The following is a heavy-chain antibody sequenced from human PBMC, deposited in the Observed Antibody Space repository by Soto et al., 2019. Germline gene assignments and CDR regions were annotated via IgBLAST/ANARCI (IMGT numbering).Heavy chain of an antibody. CDR1: GYTFTSYA. V-gene: IGHV1-3*01. Sequence: QVQLVQSGAEVKKPGASVKVSCKASGYTFTSYAMHWVRQAPGQRLEWMGWINAGNGNTKYSQKFQGRVTITRDTSASTAYMELSSLRSEDTAVYYCARMGYYYDSSGYYYALDYWGQGTLVTVSS. D-gene: IGHD3-22*01. CDR2: INAGNGNT. J-gene: IGHJ4*02. CDR3: ARMGYYYDSSGYYYALDY.